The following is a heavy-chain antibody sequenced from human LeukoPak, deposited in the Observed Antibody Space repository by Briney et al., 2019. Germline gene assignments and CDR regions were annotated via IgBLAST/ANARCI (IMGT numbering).Heavy chain of an antibody. CDR1: GGSISSYY. CDR2: IYYSGST. D-gene: IGHD3-10*01. Sequence: PSETPSLTCTVSGGSISSYYWSWIRQPPGKGLEWIGYIYYSGSTNYNPSLKSRVTISVDTSKNQFSLKLSSVTAADTAVYYCARARWFGEFLGFDYWGQGTLVTVSS. CDR3: ARARWFGEFLGFDY. V-gene: IGHV4-59*01. J-gene: IGHJ4*02.